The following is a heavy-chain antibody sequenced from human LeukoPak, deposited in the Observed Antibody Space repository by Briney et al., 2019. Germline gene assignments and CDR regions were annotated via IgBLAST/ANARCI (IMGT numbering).Heavy chain of an antibody. CDR1: GFTFDDYG. CDR3: ARRWSAMVRGVIITASRWFDP. J-gene: IGHJ5*02. Sequence: GSLRLSCAASGFTFDDYGMSWVRQAPGKGLEWIGEINDSGSTNYNPSLKSRVTLSLDASKNQFSLRLTSVTAADTAVYYCARRWSAMVRGVIITASRWFDPWGQGTLVTVSS. D-gene: IGHD3-10*01. V-gene: IGHV4-34*01. CDR2: INDSGST.